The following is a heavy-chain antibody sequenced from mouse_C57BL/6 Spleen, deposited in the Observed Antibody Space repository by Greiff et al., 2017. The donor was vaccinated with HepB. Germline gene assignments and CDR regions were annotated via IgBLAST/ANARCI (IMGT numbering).Heavy chain of an antibody. CDR3: AREVDSNYVAMDY. CDR1: GYAFSSSW. V-gene: IGHV1-82*01. Sequence: VQLQQSGPELVKPGASVKISCKASGYAFSSSWMNWVKQRPGKGLEWIGRIYPGDGDTNYNGKFKGKATLTADKSSSTAYMQLSSLTSEDSAVYFCAREVDSNYVAMDYWGQGTSVTVSS. CDR2: IYPGDGDT. D-gene: IGHD2-5*01. J-gene: IGHJ4*01.